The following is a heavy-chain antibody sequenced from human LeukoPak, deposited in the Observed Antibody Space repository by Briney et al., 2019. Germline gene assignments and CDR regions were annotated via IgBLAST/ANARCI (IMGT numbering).Heavy chain of an antibody. CDR1: GDSISNTNSY. Sequence: SETLSLTCSVSGDSISNTNSYWGWIRQSPGKGFEWIGTIYYTRTTYYNPSLESRVTKSLDTSKSQFSLKLTSVTAADTAVYYCARQGTLRAFRRAWYETAPPNWFDPWGQGTLVTVSS. CDR3: ARQGTLRAFRRAWYETAPPNWFDP. V-gene: IGHV4-39*01. D-gene: IGHD6-13*01. J-gene: IGHJ5*02. CDR2: IYYTRTT.